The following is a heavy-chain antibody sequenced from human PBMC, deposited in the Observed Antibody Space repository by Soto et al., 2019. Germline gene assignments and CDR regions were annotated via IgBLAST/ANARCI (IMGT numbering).Heavy chain of an antibody. J-gene: IGHJ4*02. V-gene: IGHV3-53*02. Sequence: EVRLVQTGGALIQPGGSLRLSCAVSGFSVRDNYMFWVRQAPGKGLEWVSLIYSGGGTDYADSVQGRFTISRDNSKNTLFLQMNSLRVEDTAVYYCARKTDSAGEGDFWGQGTLVTVSS. D-gene: IGHD2-15*01. CDR2: IYSGGGT. CDR1: GFSVRDNY. CDR3: ARKTDSAGEGDF.